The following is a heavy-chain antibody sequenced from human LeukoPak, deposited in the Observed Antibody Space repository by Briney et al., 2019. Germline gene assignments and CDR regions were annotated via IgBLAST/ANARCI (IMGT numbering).Heavy chain of an antibody. Sequence: ASVKVSCKGSGGSFTSYGISWVRQAPGQGLEWMGWGSAYNGKRNYEQKLQGRVTMTTETSTSTAYMEMRSMRSEDTAVYYCARWVVVVAATFNCFDLWGQGTLVTVSS. CDR1: GGSFTSYG. V-gene: IGHV1-18*01. CDR3: ARWVVVVAATFNCFDL. J-gene: IGHJ5*02. CDR2: GSAYNGKR. D-gene: IGHD2-15*01.